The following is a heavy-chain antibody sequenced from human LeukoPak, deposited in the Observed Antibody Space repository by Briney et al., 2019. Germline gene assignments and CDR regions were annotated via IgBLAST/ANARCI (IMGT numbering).Heavy chain of an antibody. CDR1: GYTFTNYG. Sequence: GASVKVSCKASGYTFTNYGVTWVRQVPGQGLEWMGWISAKNGNTKYEQKVQGRVTMTIDRSTDTAYMELNSLRFDDTAVYYCARAPPGYNNEWDFGYWGQGTLVTVSS. V-gene: IGHV1-18*04. D-gene: IGHD5-24*01. J-gene: IGHJ4*02. CDR3: ARAPPGYNNEWDFGY. CDR2: ISAKNGNT.